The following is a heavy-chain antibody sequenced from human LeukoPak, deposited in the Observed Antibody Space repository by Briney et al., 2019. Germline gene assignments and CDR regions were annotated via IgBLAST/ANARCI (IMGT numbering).Heavy chain of an antibody. D-gene: IGHD3-22*01. V-gene: IGHV3-30-3*01. CDR3: ARTITMIVVVGSGAFDI. Sequence: GGSLRLSCAASGFTFSSYAMHWVRQAPGKGLEWVAVISYDGSNNYYADSVKGRFTISRDNSKNTLYLQMNSLRAEDTAVYYCARTITMIVVVGSGAFDIWGQGTMVTVSS. CDR2: ISYDGSNN. CDR1: GFTFSSYA. J-gene: IGHJ3*02.